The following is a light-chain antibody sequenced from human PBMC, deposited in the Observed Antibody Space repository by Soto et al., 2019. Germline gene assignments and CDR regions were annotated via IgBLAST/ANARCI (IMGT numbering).Light chain of an antibody. CDR2: GAS. Sequence: ETVMTQSPATLSVSPGERATLSCRASHSVTLNLAWYQQTPGQAPRLLIYGASTRATGVPARVSGSGSGTELTLAIGSVQSEDFAVYYGQQYNKRPQTFGQGTKGEIK. CDR1: HSVTLN. CDR3: QQYNKRPQT. J-gene: IGKJ1*01. V-gene: IGKV3-15*01.